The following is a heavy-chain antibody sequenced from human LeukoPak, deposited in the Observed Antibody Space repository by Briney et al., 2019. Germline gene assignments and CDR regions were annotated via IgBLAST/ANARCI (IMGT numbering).Heavy chain of an antibody. Sequence: ASVKVSCKASGYTFTGYYMHWVRQAPGQGLEWVGWINPNSGGTNYAQKFQGRVTMTRDTFISTAYMELSRLRSDDTAVYYCARDQYSSGWYEGDYWGQGTLVTVSS. J-gene: IGHJ4*02. D-gene: IGHD6-19*01. CDR2: INPNSGGT. CDR3: ARDQYSSGWYEGDY. V-gene: IGHV1-2*02. CDR1: GYTFTGYY.